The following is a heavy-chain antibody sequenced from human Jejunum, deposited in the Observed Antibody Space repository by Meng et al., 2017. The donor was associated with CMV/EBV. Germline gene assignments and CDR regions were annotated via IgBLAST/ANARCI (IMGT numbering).Heavy chain of an antibody. CDR3: AKDRRYNWNYAWFDS. Sequence: FTFSDYAMSWVRQAPGKGLEWVSGTTESGGRTEYADSVKGRFTLSRDNSNNTLYLQMNSLRGEDTAVYYCAKDRRYNWNYAWFDSWGQGTRVTVSS. V-gene: IGHV3-23*01. J-gene: IGHJ5*01. D-gene: IGHD1-7*01. CDR2: TTESGGRT. CDR1: FTFSDYA.